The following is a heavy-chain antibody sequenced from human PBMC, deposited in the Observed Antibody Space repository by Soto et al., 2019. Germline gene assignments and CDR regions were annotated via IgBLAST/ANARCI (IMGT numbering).Heavy chain of an antibody. J-gene: IGHJ6*02. Sequence: PGESLKIFCKGSGYSFTSYWIGWMCQMRGKGPEWMGIIYPGDSDTKYSPSFQGQVTISADKSISTAYLQWSSLKDSDTAMYYCARHGGNYYNGMDVWGQGTTVTVSS. CDR3: ARHGGNYYNGMDV. CDR2: IYPGDSDT. D-gene: IGHD1-26*01. CDR1: GYSFTSYW. V-gene: IGHV5-51*01.